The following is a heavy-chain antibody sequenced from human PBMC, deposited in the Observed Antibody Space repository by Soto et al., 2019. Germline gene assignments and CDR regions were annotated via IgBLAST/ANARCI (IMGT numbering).Heavy chain of an antibody. Sequence: SETLSLTCTVSGGSISSGGYYWSWIRQHPGKGLEWIGYIYYSGSTYYNPSLKSRVTISVDTSKNQFSLKLSSVTAADTAVYYCARGVGYCSGGSCYGGWFDPWGQGTLVTVSS. CDR3: ARGVGYCSGGSCYGGWFDP. J-gene: IGHJ5*02. CDR2: IYYSGST. D-gene: IGHD2-15*01. CDR1: GGSISSGGYY. V-gene: IGHV4-31*03.